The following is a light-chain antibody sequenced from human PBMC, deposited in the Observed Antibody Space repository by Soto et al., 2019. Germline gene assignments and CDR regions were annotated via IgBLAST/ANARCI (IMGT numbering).Light chain of an antibody. J-gene: IGKJ5*01. CDR1: QDIAIY. CDR2: TAS. CDR3: QQYYSYPPT. Sequence: QFSQSPTSPSSSLRDRVPFTFPASQDIAIYLAWYQQKPGEAPNLLIHTASTLHGGVPSRFSGSGSGTDFTLTITSLQSEDFATYYCQQYYSYPPTFGQGTRLEIK. V-gene: IGKV1-9*01.